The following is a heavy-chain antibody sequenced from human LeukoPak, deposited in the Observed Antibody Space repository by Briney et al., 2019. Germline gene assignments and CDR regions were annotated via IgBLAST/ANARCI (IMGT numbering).Heavy chain of an antibody. Sequence: GGSLRLSCAASGFTFSSYGMHWVRQAPGKGLEWVAVISYDGSNKYYADSVKGRFTISRDNSKNTLYLQMNSLRAEDTAVYYCAKRAVAGHFDYWGQGTLVTVSS. V-gene: IGHV3-30*18. CDR1: GFTFSSYG. J-gene: IGHJ4*02. CDR2: ISYDGSNK. CDR3: AKRAVAGHFDY. D-gene: IGHD6-19*01.